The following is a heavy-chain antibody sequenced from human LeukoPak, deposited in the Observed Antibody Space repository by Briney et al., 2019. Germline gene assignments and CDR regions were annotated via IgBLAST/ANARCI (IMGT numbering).Heavy chain of an antibody. CDR1: GGSVSNYF. D-gene: IGHD4-23*01. Sequence: WETLSLTCSVSGGSVSNYFWSWIRQPPGKGLEWIGYVSNSGSANYNPSLKSRVTISVDTSKNQISLKLNSVTAADTAVYYCARGRRWGWYFDLWGRGTLVTVSS. CDR3: ARGRRWGWYFDL. J-gene: IGHJ2*01. V-gene: IGHV4-59*02. CDR2: VSNSGSA.